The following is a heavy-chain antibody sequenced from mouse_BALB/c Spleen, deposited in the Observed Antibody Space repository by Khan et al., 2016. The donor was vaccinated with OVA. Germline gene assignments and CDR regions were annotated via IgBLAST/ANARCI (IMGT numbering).Heavy chain of an antibody. D-gene: IGHD2-4*01. Sequence: EVQLVETGPGLVKPSQSLSLTCTVTGYSITSEYAWNWIRHFPGNKLEWMGYINYSGNTRYNPSLKSRISITRDTSKNPFFLQLNSVTTEDTATYYCTRKDYYDYDPFPYWGQGTLVTVSA. CDR2: INYSGNT. J-gene: IGHJ3*01. CDR3: TRKDYYDYDPFPY. V-gene: IGHV3-2*02. CDR1: GYSITSEYA.